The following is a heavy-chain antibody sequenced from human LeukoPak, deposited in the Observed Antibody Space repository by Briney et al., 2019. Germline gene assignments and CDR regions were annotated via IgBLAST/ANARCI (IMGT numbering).Heavy chain of an antibody. CDR3: ARAGTGYHGMDV. D-gene: IGHD6-13*01. CDR1: GFTFANYD. J-gene: IGHJ6*02. Sequence: PGGSLRLSCAASGFTFANYDMNWVRQAPGKGLEWVSVIYSGGSTYYADSVKGRLTISRDNSKNTLCLQMNNLRAEDTAVYYCARAGTGYHGMDVWGQGTTVTVSS. CDR2: IYSGGST. V-gene: IGHV3-66*01.